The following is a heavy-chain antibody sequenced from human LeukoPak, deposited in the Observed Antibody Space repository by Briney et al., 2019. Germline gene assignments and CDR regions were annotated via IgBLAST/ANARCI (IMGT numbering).Heavy chain of an antibody. J-gene: IGHJ3*02. V-gene: IGHV3-53*01. CDR2: IYSSGST. D-gene: IGHD3-3*01. Sequence: QTGGSLRLSCAASGFTVSSNYMSWVRQAPGKGLEWVSVIYSSGSTYYADSVKGRFTISRDNSKNTLYLQMNSLRAEDTAVYYCARGGVGNGGAFDIWGQGTMVTVSS. CDR1: GFTVSSNY. CDR3: ARGGVGNGGAFDI.